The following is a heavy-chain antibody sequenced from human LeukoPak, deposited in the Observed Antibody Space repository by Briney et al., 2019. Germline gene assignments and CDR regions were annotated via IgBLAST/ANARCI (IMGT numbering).Heavy chain of an antibody. CDR1: GYTFASYY. V-gene: IGHV1-46*01. CDR2: INPSGGST. J-gene: IGHJ4*02. D-gene: IGHD4-17*01. CDR3: ARATTVTTPPDY. Sequence: ASVKVSCKASGYTFASYYMHWVRQAPGQGLEWMGIINPSGGSTSYAQKFQGRVTMTRDTSTSTAYMELSSLRSEDTAVYYCARATTVTTPPDYWGQGTLVTVSS.